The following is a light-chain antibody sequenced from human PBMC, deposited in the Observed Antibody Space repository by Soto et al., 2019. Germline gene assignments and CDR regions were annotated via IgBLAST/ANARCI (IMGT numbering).Light chain of an antibody. CDR2: AAS. J-gene: IGKJ2*01. Sequence: DIQMTQSPSSVSASIGDRVTISCRASQSIYKWLVWYQQKPGKAPKLLIYAASSLQSGVPSRFSGSGYGTDFTLTISSLQPEDFATYFCQQSCCTPHTFGQGSKLEIK. CDR3: QQSCCTPHT. CDR1: QSIYKW. V-gene: IGKV1-12*01.